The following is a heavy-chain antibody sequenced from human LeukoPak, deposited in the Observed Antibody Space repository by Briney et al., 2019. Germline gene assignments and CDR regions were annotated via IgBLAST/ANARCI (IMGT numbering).Heavy chain of an antibody. Sequence: ASVKVSCKASGYTFTSYGISWVRQAPGQGLEWMGWISACNGNTNYAQKLQGRVTMTTDTSTSTAYMELRSLRSDDTAVYYCAKDSSGYPLDYWGQGTLVTVSS. J-gene: IGHJ4*02. CDR3: AKDSSGYPLDY. CDR2: ISACNGNT. V-gene: IGHV1-18*01. D-gene: IGHD3-22*01. CDR1: GYTFTSYG.